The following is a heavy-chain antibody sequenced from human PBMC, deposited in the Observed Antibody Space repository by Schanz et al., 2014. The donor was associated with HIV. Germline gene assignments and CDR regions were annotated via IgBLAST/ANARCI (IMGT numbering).Heavy chain of an antibody. V-gene: IGHV3-23*04. J-gene: IGHJ4*02. CDR3: AKASGNSYGTGYFDY. D-gene: IGHD5-18*01. Sequence: VQLVESGGGVVQPGRSLRLSCVASGFTFDNYGMHWVRQAPGKGLEWVSAISATGGSTYYADSVKGRFTISRDNSKNTLYLHMNSLGAEDTDLYYCAKASGNSYGTGYFDYWGQGTLVTVSS. CDR2: ISATGGST. CDR1: GFTFDNYG.